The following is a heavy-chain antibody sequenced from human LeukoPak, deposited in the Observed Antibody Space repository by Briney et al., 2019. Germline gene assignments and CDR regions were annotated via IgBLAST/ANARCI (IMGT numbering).Heavy chain of an antibody. D-gene: IGHD3-10*01. Sequence: SETLSLTCTVSGGSISSSSYYWGWIRQPPGEGLEWIGSIYYSGSTYYNPSLKSRVTISVDTSKNQFSLKLSSVTAADTAVYYCARQAITMVRGATPPFDYWGQGTLVTVSS. CDR1: GGSISSSSYY. J-gene: IGHJ4*02. V-gene: IGHV4-39*01. CDR2: IYYSGST. CDR3: ARQAITMVRGATPPFDY.